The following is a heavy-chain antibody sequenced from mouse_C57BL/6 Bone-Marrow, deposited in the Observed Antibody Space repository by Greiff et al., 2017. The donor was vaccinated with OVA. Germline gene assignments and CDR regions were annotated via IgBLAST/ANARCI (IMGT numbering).Heavy chain of an antibody. Sequence: VKLQQPGAELVRPGTSVKLSCKASGYTFTSYWMHWVKQRPGQGLEWIGVIDPSDSYTNYNQKFKGKATLTVDTSSSTAYMQLSSLTSEDSAVYYCAREGLYYGNYVGYYAMDYWGQGTSVTVSS. V-gene: IGHV1-59*01. D-gene: IGHD2-1*01. CDR1: GYTFTSYW. J-gene: IGHJ4*01. CDR3: AREGLYYGNYVGYYAMDY. CDR2: IDPSDSYT.